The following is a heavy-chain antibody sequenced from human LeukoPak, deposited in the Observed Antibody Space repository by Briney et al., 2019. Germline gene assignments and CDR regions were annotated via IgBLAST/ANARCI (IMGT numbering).Heavy chain of an antibody. J-gene: IGHJ3*02. V-gene: IGHV3-23*01. CDR1: GFTFSSYA. Sequence: GGSLRLSCAASGFTFSSYAMSWVRQAPGKGLEWVSAISGSGGSTYCADSVKGRFTISRDNSKNTLYLQMSSLRAEDTAVYYCAKDTKYYGSGSSFDIWGQGTMVTVSS. CDR2: ISGSGGST. D-gene: IGHD3-10*01. CDR3: AKDTKYYGSGSSFDI.